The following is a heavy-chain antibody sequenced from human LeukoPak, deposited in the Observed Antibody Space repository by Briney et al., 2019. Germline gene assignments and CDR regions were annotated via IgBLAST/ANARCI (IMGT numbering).Heavy chain of an antibody. Sequence: SETLSLTCAVYGGSFSGYYWSWIRQPPGKGLEWIGEINHSGSTNYNPSLKSRVTISVDTSKNQFSLKLSSVTAADTAVYYCARHQYYYDSSGYYFRWFDPWGQGTLVTVSS. CDR1: GGSFSGYY. J-gene: IGHJ5*02. CDR2: INHSGST. CDR3: ARHQYYYDSSGYYFRWFDP. D-gene: IGHD3-22*01. V-gene: IGHV4-34*01.